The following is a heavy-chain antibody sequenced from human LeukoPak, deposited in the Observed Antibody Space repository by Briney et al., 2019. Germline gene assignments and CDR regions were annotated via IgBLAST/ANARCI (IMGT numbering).Heavy chain of an antibody. V-gene: IGHV4-34*01. D-gene: IGHD2-2*01. CDR1: GGSFSGHY. J-gene: IGHJ5*02. Sequence: SETLSLTCAVYGGSFSGHYWSWLRQPPGKGLEWIGEINHSGSTNYNPSLKSRVTISVDTSKNQFSLKLSSVTAADTAVYYCARTRYYCSSTSCYRSHNWFDPWGQGTLVTVSS. CDR2: INHSGST. CDR3: ARTRYYCSSTSCYRSHNWFDP.